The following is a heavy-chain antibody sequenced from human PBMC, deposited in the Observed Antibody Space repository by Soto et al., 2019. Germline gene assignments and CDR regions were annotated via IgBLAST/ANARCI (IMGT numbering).Heavy chain of an antibody. J-gene: IGHJ6*02. CDR3: TTGRYGSGSYHV. Sequence: GGSLRLSCAASGFTFSNAWMNWVRQAPGKGLEWVGRIKSKTDGGTTDYAAPVKGRFTISRNDSKNTLYLQMNSLKTEDTAVYYCTTGRYGSGSYHVWGQGTTVTVSS. CDR2: IKSKTDGGTT. V-gene: IGHV3-15*07. D-gene: IGHD3-10*01. CDR1: GFTFSNAW.